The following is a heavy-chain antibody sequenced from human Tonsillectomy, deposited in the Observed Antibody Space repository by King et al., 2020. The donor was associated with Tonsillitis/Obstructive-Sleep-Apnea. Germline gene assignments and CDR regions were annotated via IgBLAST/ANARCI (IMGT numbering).Heavy chain of an antibody. Sequence: QLVQSGAEVKKPGSSVKVSCKASGGTFSSYAISWVRQAPGQGLEWMGRIIPIFGTANYAQKFQGRVTITADESTSTAYMELSSLRSEDTAVYYCAREGGTHFWSVTPYYMDVWGKGTTVTVSS. CDR2: IIPIFGTA. D-gene: IGHD3-3*02. J-gene: IGHJ6*03. CDR3: AREGGTHFWSVTPYYMDV. CDR1: GGTFSSYA. V-gene: IGHV1-69*12.